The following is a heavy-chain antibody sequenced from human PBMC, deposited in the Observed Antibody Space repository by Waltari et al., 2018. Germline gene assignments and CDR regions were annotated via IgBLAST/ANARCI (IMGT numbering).Heavy chain of an antibody. D-gene: IGHD6-13*01. V-gene: IGHV4-61*09. CDR2: IYTSGST. J-gene: IGHJ6*02. CDR1: GGSISSGSYY. Sequence: QVQLQESGPGLVKPSQTLSLTCTVSGGSISSGSYYWSWIRQPAGKGLEWIGYIYTSGSTNYNPSLKSRVTISVDTSKNQFSLKLSSVTAADTAVYYCARDDVAAAYTYYYGMDVWGQGTTVTVSS. CDR3: ARDDVAAAYTYYYGMDV.